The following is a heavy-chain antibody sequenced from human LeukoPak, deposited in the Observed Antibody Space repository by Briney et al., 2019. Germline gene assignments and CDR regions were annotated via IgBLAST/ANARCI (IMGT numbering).Heavy chain of an antibody. CDR3: ARDQYGSGDGYYMDV. CDR1: GFTFSSYW. V-gene: IGHV3-74*01. CDR2: IKSDGSST. Sequence: PGGSLRLSCAASGFTFSSYWMHWVRQAPGKGLVWVSRIKSDGSSTSYADSVKGRFTISRDNAKNTLYLQMNSLRAEDTAVYYCARDQYGSGDGYYMDVWGKGTTVTISS. D-gene: IGHD3-10*01. J-gene: IGHJ6*03.